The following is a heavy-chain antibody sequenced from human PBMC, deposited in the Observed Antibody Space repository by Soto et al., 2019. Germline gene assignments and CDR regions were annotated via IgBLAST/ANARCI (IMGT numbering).Heavy chain of an antibody. Sequence: QVQLQESGPGLVKPSQTLSLTCTVSGASITSGGYYWSWIRQHPGKGLEWIGYIYFRGSTYYNPSLKSRITISLDTSKENFSLMLSSVTAADTAVYYCARAARDGYRLDYWGQGTLVTVSS. V-gene: IGHV4-31*03. D-gene: IGHD5-12*01. CDR3: ARAARDGYRLDY. J-gene: IGHJ4*02. CDR1: GASITSGGYY. CDR2: IYFRGST.